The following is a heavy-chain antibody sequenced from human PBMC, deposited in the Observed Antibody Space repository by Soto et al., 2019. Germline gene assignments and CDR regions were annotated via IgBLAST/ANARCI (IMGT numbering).Heavy chain of an antibody. CDR2: IYYSGST. CDR1: GISVSTSDYY. CDR3: AGFVVPASRNSDFDY. D-gene: IGHD2-15*01. J-gene: IGHJ4*02. V-gene: IGHV4-39*01. Sequence: SETLSLTCTVSGISVSTSDYYWGWVRQPPGKGLDWIGNIYYSGSTFYNPSLRSRVTLSVDTSKNQFSLRLNSETVADTAVYFCAGFVVPASRNSDFDYWGQGTLVT.